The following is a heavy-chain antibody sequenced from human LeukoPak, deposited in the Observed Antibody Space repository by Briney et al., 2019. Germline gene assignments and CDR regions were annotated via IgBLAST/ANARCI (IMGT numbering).Heavy chain of an antibody. V-gene: IGHV3-7*03. J-gene: IGHJ4*02. CDR2: IKQDGSEK. CDR1: GFTFGAYY. CDR3: ARMSGIAVAAIWISYFDY. Sequence: GGSLRLSCAASGFTFGAYYMTWVCQAPGKGLEWLANIKQDGSEKYHVDSVKGRFTISRDNANNSLYLQMNSLRAEDTAVYYCARMSGIAVAAIWISYFDYWGQGTLVTVSS. D-gene: IGHD6-19*01.